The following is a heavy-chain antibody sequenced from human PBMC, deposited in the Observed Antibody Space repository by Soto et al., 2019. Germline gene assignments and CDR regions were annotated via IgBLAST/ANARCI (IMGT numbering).Heavy chain of an antibody. CDR1: GGSSSGSY. D-gene: IGHD1-26*01. J-gene: IGHJ4*02. V-gene: IGHV4-34*02. Sequence: QVQLQPWGAGLLKPSETLSLTCAVHGGSSSGSYWSWIRQPPGMGLEWIGEIHPSGRADYSPSLKSRLSISLDTSRDQFYLKLTSVTAADTAVYYCARGQDRAKVGYWGQGTLVTVSS. CDR2: IHPSGRA. CDR3: ARGQDRAKVGY.